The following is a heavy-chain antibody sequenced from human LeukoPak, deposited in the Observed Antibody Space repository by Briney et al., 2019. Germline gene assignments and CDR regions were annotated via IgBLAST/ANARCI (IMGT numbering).Heavy chain of an antibody. CDR3: AKDRYSYAFEYSDS. V-gene: IGHV3-30*18. Sequence: GGSLRLSCAASGFTFSSYGMHWVRQPPGKGLDWVAVISNDGSNKYYADSVKGRFTISRDNSKNTLSLQVSSLRTEDTAVYYCAKDRYSYAFEYSDSWGQGTLVTVSS. J-gene: IGHJ4*02. CDR1: GFTFSSYG. D-gene: IGHD5-18*01. CDR2: ISNDGSNK.